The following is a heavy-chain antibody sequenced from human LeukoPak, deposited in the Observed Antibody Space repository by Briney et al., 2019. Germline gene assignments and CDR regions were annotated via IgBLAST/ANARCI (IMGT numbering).Heavy chain of an antibody. Sequence: SETLSLTCTVSGGSISSGSYYWGWIRQPPGKGLEWIGYIYYSGSTNYKPSLKSRVTISVDTSKNQFSLKLNSVTAADTAVYYCARGGYYGSGNDFRFDPWGQGTLVTVSS. D-gene: IGHD3-10*01. CDR3: ARGGYYGSGNDFRFDP. V-gene: IGHV4-61*01. J-gene: IGHJ5*02. CDR2: IYYSGST. CDR1: GGSISSGSYY.